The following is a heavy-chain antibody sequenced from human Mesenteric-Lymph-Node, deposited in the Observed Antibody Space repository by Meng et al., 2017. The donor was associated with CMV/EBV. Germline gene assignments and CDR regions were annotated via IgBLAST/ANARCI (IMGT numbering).Heavy chain of an antibody. D-gene: IGHD3-10*01. Sequence: VSCGSISGGYYCSWICQHPGKGLEWIGYIYYSGSPYYNPSLKSRVTISVDTSKNQFSLKLSSVTAADTAVYYCASGAAASKGYYFDYWGQGTLVTVSS. CDR1: CGSISGGYY. V-gene: IGHV4-31*02. CDR2: IYYSGSP. CDR3: ASGAAASKGYYFDY. J-gene: IGHJ4*02.